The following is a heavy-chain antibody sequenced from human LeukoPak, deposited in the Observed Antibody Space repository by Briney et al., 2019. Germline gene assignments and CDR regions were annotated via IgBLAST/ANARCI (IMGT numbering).Heavy chain of an antibody. J-gene: IGHJ4*02. Sequence: PSETLSLTCTVSGGSISSYYWSWIRQPPGKGLEWIGYIYYSGSTNYNPSLKSRVTISVDTSKNQFSLKLSSVTAADTAVYYCARAGYSYGTGYYFDYWGQGALVTVSS. CDR1: GGSISSYY. CDR3: ARAGYSYGTGYYFDY. D-gene: IGHD5-18*01. V-gene: IGHV4-59*01. CDR2: IYYSGST.